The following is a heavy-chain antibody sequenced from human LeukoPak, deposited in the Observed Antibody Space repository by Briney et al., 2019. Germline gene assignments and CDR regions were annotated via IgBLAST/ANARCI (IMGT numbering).Heavy chain of an antibody. V-gene: IGHV3-74*01. D-gene: IGHD2-21*02. CDR2: IKSDGSST. CDR3: SRDSLSSCGGDCYSGLDV. CDR1: GFTFSSYA. J-gene: IGHJ6*02. Sequence: GGSLRLSCSASGFTFSSYAMHWVRQAPGEALMWVSRIKSDGSSTTYADSVKGRFTISRDNAKNTLYLQMNSLRAEDTAVYYCSRDSLSSCGGDCYSGLDVWGQGTTVTVSS.